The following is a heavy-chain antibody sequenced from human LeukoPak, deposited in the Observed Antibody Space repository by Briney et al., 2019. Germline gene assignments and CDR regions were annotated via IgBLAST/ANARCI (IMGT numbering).Heavy chain of an antibody. J-gene: IGHJ6*03. V-gene: IGHV5-51*01. D-gene: IGHD3-3*01. CDR1: GYSITSYW. Sequence: GESLKISCKGSGYSITSYWIGWVRQMPGKGLEWMGIIYPGDSDTRYSPSFQGQVTISADKSISTAYLQWSSLKASDTAMYYCARHSLTSDFWDYYYMDVWGKGTTVTVSS. CDR3: ARHSLTSDFWDYYYMDV. CDR2: IYPGDSDT.